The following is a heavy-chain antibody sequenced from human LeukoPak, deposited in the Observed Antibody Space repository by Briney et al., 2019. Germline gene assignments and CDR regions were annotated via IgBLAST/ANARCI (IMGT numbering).Heavy chain of an antibody. CDR1: GFTFSSYW. Sequence: GGSLRLSCAASGFTFSSYWMSWVRQAPGMGLEWVANIKQDGSEKYYVDSVKGRFTISRDNAKNSLYLQMNSLRAEDTAVYYCASALLLWFGESRGAFDIWGQGTMVTVSS. J-gene: IGHJ3*02. CDR2: IKQDGSEK. D-gene: IGHD3-10*01. V-gene: IGHV3-7*01. CDR3: ASALLLWFGESRGAFDI.